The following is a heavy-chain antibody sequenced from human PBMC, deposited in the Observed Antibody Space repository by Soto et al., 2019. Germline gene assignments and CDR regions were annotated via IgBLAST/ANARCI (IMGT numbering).Heavy chain of an antibody. CDR1: GFSFRDYD. Sequence: EVQLVESGGGSVQPGESLRLSCAASGFSFRDYDMHWVRQRKGKGLEWVSALGAARDPYYVGSVKGRFSVSRDNAQNSSFLQMNNLRVDDTSVYFCARAYLGRLPRRADYYYVMDVWGRGTTVTVSS. V-gene: IGHV3-13*05. D-gene: IGHD1-26*01. J-gene: IGHJ6*02. CDR2: LGAARDP. CDR3: ARAYLGRLPRRADYYYVMDV.